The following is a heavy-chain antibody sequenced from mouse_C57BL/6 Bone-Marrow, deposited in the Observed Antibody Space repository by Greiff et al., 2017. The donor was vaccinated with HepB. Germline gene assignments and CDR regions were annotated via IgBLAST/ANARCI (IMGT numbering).Heavy chain of an antibody. J-gene: IGHJ2*01. CDR1: GYTFTSYW. CDR3: AFTTVVATDY. V-gene: IGHV1-64*01. CDR2: IHPNSGST. Sequence: VKLQQPGAELVKPGASVKLSCKASGYTFTSYWIHWVKQRPGQGLEWIGMIHPNSGSTNYNEKFKSKATLTVDKSSSTAYMQLSSLTSEDSAVYYCAFTTVVATDYWGQGTTLTVSS. D-gene: IGHD1-1*01.